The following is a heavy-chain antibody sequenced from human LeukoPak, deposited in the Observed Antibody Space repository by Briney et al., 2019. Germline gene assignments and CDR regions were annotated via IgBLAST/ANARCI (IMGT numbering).Heavy chain of an antibody. J-gene: IGHJ4*02. Sequence: SETPSLTCTVSGGSISSYYWSWIRQPPGNGLEWIGYIYYSGSTNYNPSLTSRVTISVDTSKNQFSLKLSSVTAADTAVYYCARVGTYGSGSYLSWSDYWGQGTLVTVSS. CDR2: IYYSGST. CDR1: GGSISSYY. V-gene: IGHV4-59*01. CDR3: ARVGTYGSGSYLSWSDY. D-gene: IGHD3-10*01.